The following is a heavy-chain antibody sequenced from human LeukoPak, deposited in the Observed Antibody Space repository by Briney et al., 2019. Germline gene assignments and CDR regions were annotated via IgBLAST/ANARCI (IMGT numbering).Heavy chain of an antibody. CDR1: GGSFSGYY. D-gene: IGHD3-22*01. Sequence: PSETLSLTCAVYGGSFSGYYWSWIRQPPGKGLEWIGEINRSGSTNYNPSLKSRVTISVDTSKNQFSLKLSSVTAADTAVYYCARASYYYDSSGYVNYWGQGTLVTVSS. CDR3: ARASYYYDSSGYVNY. V-gene: IGHV4-34*01. CDR2: INRSGST. J-gene: IGHJ4*02.